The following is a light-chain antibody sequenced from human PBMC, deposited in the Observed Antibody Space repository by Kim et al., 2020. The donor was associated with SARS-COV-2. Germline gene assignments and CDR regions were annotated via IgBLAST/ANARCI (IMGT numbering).Light chain of an antibody. CDR3: NSRDSSDNRV. V-gene: IGLV3-19*01. Sequence: SSELTQDPAVSVALGQTVRITCQGDSLRSYYASWYQQKPGQAPVLVIYGKNDRPSGIPDRFSGSNSGNTASLTITGAQAEDEADYYCNSRDSSDNRVFGGGTQMTV. CDR2: GKN. CDR1: SLRSYY. J-gene: IGLJ3*02.